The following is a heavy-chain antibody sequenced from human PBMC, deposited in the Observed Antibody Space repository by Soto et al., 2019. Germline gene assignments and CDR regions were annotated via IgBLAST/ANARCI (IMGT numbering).Heavy chain of an antibody. CDR1: GFTFSSYD. CDR2: IGTDGDT. Sequence: GGSLRLSCAASGFTFSSYDMHWVRQATGKGLEWVSAIGTDGDTYYPSTVKGRFTITRENAKNTLYLQMNSLRAEDTAVYYCARDGTITGTFDYRGQGTLVTVSA. V-gene: IGHV3-13*01. J-gene: IGHJ4*02. D-gene: IGHD1-7*01. CDR3: ARDGTITGTFDY.